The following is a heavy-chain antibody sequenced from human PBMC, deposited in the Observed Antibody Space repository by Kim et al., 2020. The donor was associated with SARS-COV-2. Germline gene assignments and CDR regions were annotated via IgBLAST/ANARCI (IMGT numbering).Heavy chain of an antibody. D-gene: IGHD6-6*01. J-gene: IGHJ4*02. V-gene: IGHV3-7*03. CDR1: GITFSTYW. CDR3: ARSLESLVQISILNY. Sequence: GGSLRLSCAASGITFSTYWMSWVRQAPGKGLEWVANIKQDGSETNYVDSVKGRFTISRDNAKNSLYLQMNSLRGEDTAVYYCARSLESLVQISILNYWGQGTLVTVSS. CDR2: IKQDGSET.